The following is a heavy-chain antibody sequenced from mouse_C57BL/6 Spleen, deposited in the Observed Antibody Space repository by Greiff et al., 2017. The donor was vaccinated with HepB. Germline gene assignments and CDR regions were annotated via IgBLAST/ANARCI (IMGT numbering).Heavy chain of an antibody. V-gene: IGHV1-53*01. CDR2: INPSNGGT. CDR3: ARGATVVVDFDY. D-gene: IGHD1-1*01. Sequence: VQLQQPGTELVKPGASVKLSCKASGYTFTSYWMHWVKQRPGQGLEWIGNINPSNGGTNYNEKFKSKVTLTVDKSSSTAYMQLSSLTSEDSAVYYCARGATVVVDFDYWGQGTTLTVSS. CDR1: GYTFTSYW. J-gene: IGHJ2*01.